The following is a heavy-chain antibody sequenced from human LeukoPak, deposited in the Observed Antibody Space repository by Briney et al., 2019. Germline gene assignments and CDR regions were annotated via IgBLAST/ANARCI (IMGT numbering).Heavy chain of an antibody. J-gene: IGHJ4*02. V-gene: IGHV1-24*01. CDR1: GYTLTELS. D-gene: IGHD3-3*01. CDR2: FDPEDGET. CDR3: ATPNYDFWSGYLYY. Sequence: GASVKVSCKVSGYTLTELSMHWVRQAPGKGLEWMGGFDPEDGETIYAQKFQGRVTMTEDTSTDTAYVELSSLRSEDTAVYYCATPNYDFWSGYLYYWGQGTLVTVSS.